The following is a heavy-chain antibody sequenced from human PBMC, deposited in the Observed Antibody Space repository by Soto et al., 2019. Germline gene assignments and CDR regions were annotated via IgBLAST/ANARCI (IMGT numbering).Heavy chain of an antibody. CDR2: VNSDESTT. CDR3: VCFECGRTAVVTAMEANGY. Sequence: GGSLRLSCAASGFTFSSYWMHWVRQGPGKGLVWVSRVNSDESTTSYADPVKGRFTISRDNAKNTLYLQMSSLRVEDTALYYCVCFECGRTAVVTAMEANGYWGLGTLVTVSS. D-gene: IGHD2-21*02. J-gene: IGHJ4*02. V-gene: IGHV3-74*01. CDR1: GFTFSSYW.